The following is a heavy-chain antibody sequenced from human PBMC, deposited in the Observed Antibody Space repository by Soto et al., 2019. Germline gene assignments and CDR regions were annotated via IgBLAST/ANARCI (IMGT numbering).Heavy chain of an antibody. CDR2: ISYDGSNK. D-gene: IGHD2-2*01. Sequence: GGSLRLSCAASGFTFSSYGMHWVRQAPGKGLEWVAVISYDGSNKYYADSVKGRFTISRDNSKNTLYLQMNSLRAEDTAVYYCAKGPVYCSSTSCYFGGAFDIWGQGTMVTVSS. CDR3: AKGPVYCSSTSCYFGGAFDI. J-gene: IGHJ3*02. V-gene: IGHV3-30*18. CDR1: GFTFSSYG.